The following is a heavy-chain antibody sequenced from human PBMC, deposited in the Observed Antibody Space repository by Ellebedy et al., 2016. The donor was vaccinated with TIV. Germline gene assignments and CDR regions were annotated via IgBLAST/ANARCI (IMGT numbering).Heavy chain of an antibody. CDR3: AASAEVPGCIEN. Sequence: MPSETLSLTCTVSGGSITTRNSSWGWIRQPPGKGLEWIATIYYNGSTHYAPSLKSRVTISVDTPKNHFSLRLNSVTATDTSVYYGAASAEVPGCIENWGQGILVTVVS. D-gene: IGHD6-19*01. V-gene: IGHV4-39*02. CDR1: GGSITTRNSS. CDR2: IYYNGST. J-gene: IGHJ4*02.